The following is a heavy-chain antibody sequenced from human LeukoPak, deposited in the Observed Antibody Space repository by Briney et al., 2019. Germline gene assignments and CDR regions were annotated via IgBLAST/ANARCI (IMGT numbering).Heavy chain of an antibody. D-gene: IGHD3-10*01. CDR2: MNPSDGST. CDR1: GYTFTSYY. CDR3: ARSSTLRITMVRGAKYVDY. J-gene: IGHJ4*02. Sequence: ASVKVSCKASGYTFTSYYIHWVRQALGQGLEWMGVMNPSDGSTRYAQKFQGRVTMTRDMSTSTVYMELSSLRSEDTAMYYCARSSTLRITMVRGAKYVDYWGQGTLVTVSS. V-gene: IGHV1-46*01.